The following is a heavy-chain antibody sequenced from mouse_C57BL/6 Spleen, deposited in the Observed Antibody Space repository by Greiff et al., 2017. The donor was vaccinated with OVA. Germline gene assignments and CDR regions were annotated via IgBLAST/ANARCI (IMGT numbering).Heavy chain of an antibody. J-gene: IGHJ2*01. Sequence: EVQRVESGGGLVKPGGSLKLSCAASGFTFSSYTMSWVSQTPGQRLEWVATISGGGGNTNYTDNVKGQYTISRDKDKNTLYLQMSSLRSEDTALYYCARRDGYYVDWGQGTTLTVSS. CDR2: ISGGGGNT. CDR1: GFTFSSYT. CDR3: ARRDGYYVD. D-gene: IGHD2-3*01. V-gene: IGHV5-9*01.